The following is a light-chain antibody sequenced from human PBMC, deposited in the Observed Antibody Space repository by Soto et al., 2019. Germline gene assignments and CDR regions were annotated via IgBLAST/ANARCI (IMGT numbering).Light chain of an antibody. V-gene: IGLV2-14*01. Sequence: QSVLTQPASVSGSPGQSITISCTGTSXDVGGYNYVSWYQQHPGKAPKVMIYEVSNRPSGVSNRFSGSKSGNTASLTISGLQAEDEADYYCSSYTSSGTYAFGTGTKVTVL. CDR1: SXDVGGYNY. CDR3: SSYTSSGTYA. J-gene: IGLJ1*01. CDR2: EVS.